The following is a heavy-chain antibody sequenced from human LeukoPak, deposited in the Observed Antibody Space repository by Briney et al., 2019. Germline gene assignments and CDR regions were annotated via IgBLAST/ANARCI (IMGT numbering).Heavy chain of an antibody. Sequence: PGGSLRLSCAASGFSFKTYSMHWVRQAPGEGLEYVAGIGRDGINTYHANSVKGRFTISRDNSRNTLYLHMGSLRAEDTAVYYCARGVHSFDYWGQGTLVTVSS. D-gene: IGHD3-10*01. CDR1: GFSFKTYS. J-gene: IGHJ4*02. CDR3: ARGVHSFDY. V-gene: IGHV3-64*01. CDR2: IGRDGINT.